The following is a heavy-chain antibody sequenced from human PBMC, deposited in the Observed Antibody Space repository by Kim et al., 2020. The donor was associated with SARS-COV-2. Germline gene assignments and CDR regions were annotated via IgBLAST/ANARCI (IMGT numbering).Heavy chain of an antibody. J-gene: IGHJ6*02. CDR1: GYTFTSYY. D-gene: IGHD6-19*01. CDR2: INPSGGST. V-gene: IGHV1-46*01. Sequence: ASVKVSCKASGYTFTSYYIHWVRQAPGQGLEWMGMINPSGGSTNYAQKIQGRVTMTRDTSTSTVYMELSSMRSEDTAVYYWARGVSGTKAMDVWGQGTTVTVSS. CDR3: ARGVSGTKAMDV.